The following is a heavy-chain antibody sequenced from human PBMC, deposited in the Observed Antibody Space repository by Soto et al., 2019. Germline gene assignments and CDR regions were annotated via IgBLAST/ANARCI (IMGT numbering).Heavy chain of an antibody. V-gene: IGHV1-18*01. Sequence: VKLVQSGTEVKKAGSALKVSCKTSGYTFSTYGISWIRQAPGQGLEWIEWISVYNGDTKYANNVQGRVNMTTDTFTNTPYLELRSLRSIDTAVYYCASVYCGGDCFSGGDFDYWAQGTLFTVS. J-gene: IGHJ4*02. CDR3: ASVYCGGDCFSGGDFDY. CDR1: GYTFSTYG. D-gene: IGHD2-21*01. CDR2: ISVYNGDT.